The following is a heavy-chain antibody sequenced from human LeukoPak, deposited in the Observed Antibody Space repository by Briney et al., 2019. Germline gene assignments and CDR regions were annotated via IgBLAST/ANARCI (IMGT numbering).Heavy chain of an antibody. Sequence: NPSETLSLTCAIYGGSFSGYYWSWIRQPPGKGLEWIGEINDSGSTNYNPSLKSRVTISVDKSKNQFSLKLSSVTAADTAVYYCARFGRKMTAVKRGPNWFDPWGQGTLVTVSS. CDR3: ARFGRKMTAVKRGPNWFDP. CDR2: INDSGST. D-gene: IGHD4-17*01. V-gene: IGHV4-34*01. J-gene: IGHJ5*02. CDR1: GGSFSGYY.